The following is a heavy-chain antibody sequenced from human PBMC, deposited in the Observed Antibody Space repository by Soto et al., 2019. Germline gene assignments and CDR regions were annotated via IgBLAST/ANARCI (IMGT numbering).Heavy chain of an antibody. CDR1: GYTFTGYY. J-gene: IGHJ6*02. V-gene: IGHV1-2*02. Sequence: ASVKVSCKASGYTFTGYYMHWVRQAPGQGLEWMGWINPNSGGTNYAQEFQGRVTMTRDTSISTAYMELSRLRSDDTAVYYCARLYSSSSVYYYYGIDVWGQGTTVTVSS. CDR3: ARLYSSSSVYYYYGIDV. D-gene: IGHD6-6*01. CDR2: INPNSGGT.